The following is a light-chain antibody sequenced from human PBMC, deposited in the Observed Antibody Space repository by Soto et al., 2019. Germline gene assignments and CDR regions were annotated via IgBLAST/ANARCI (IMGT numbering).Light chain of an antibody. J-gene: IGKJ5*01. CDR3: QQSYSTPIT. V-gene: IGKV1-39*01. CDR2: AAS. CDR1: QSISSY. Sequence: DIHMADSSSSLSGSLGERVTITCRASQSISSYLNWYQQKPGKAPQLLIYAASSLQSGVPSRFSGSASGTDFTLTISSLQPEDFATYYCQQSYSTPITFGQGTRLEIK.